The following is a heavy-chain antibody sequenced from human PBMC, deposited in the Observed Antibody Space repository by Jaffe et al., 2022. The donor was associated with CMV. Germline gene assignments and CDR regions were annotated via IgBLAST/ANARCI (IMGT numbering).Heavy chain of an antibody. J-gene: IGHJ4*02. CDR3: AKGSNSYGQTWVDC. CDR1: GFSLDHYA. V-gene: IGHV3-9*01. Sequence: EVRLVESGGGLVQPGRSLRLSCAASGFSLDHYAMHWVRQAPGKGLEWVSGISWNSGSIEYADSVKGRFTISRDNAKNSLYLQMNSLRAQDTALYYCAKGSNSYGQTWVDCWGQGTLVTVSS. CDR2: ISWNSGSI. D-gene: IGHD5-18*01.